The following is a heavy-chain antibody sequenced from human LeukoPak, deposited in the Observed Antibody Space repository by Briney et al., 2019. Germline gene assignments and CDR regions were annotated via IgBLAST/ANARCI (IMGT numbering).Heavy chain of an antibody. CDR1: GYTFTSYD. D-gene: IGHD3-9*01. CDR3: ARVDYDILTGYSPNWFDP. J-gene: IGHJ5*02. CDR2: MNPNSGNT. Sequence: GASVNVSCKASGYTFTSYDINWVRQATGQGLEWMGWMNPNSGNTGYAQKFQGRVTMTRNTSINTAYMELSSLGSEDTAVYYCARVDYDILTGYSPNWFDPWGQGTLVTVSS. V-gene: IGHV1-8*01.